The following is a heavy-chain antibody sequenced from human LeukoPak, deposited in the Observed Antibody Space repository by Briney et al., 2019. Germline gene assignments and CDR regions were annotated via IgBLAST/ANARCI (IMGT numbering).Heavy chain of an antibody. J-gene: IGHJ6*02. CDR2: IYYSGST. CDR3: ARDAAVDTYYYYYGMDV. D-gene: IGHD6-25*01. V-gene: IGHV4-59*01. CDR1: GGSFSGYY. Sequence: SETLSLTCAVSGGSFSGYYWSWIRQPPGKGLEWIGYIYYSGSTDYNPSLKSRVTISVDTSKNQFSLNLTSVTAADTAVYYCARDAAVDTYYYYYGMDVWGQGTTVTVSS.